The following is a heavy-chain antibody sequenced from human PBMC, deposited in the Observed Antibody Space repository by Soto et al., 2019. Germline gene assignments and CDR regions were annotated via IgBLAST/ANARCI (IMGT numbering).Heavy chain of an antibody. J-gene: IGHJ4*02. V-gene: IGHV4-31*03. CDR2: IYYSGST. D-gene: IGHD3-10*01. CDR3: AAACCHGSGSSPFDY. CDR1: GGSISSGGYY. Sequence: QVQLQESGPGLVKPSQTLSLTCTVSGGSISSGGYYWSWIRQHPGKGLEWIGYIYYSGSTYYNPSLKSRVTISVDTSKNQFSLKLSSVTAAVTAVYYCAAACCHGSGSSPFDYWGQGTLVTVSS.